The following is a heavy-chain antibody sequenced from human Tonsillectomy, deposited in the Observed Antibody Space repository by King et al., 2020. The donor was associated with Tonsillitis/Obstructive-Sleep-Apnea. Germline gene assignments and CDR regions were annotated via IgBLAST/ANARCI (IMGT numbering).Heavy chain of an antibody. Sequence: VQLQQWGAGLLKPSETLSLTCAVYVGSFSGYYWSGIRQPPWKGLDWIGEINYSGSTNYNPSLRSRVTISVDTSKNQLSLKLRSVTAAHPAVYYCARVSLRITIFGVVQRGAFDIWGQGTMVIVSS. CDR3: ARVSLRITIFGVVQRGAFDI. CDR2: INYSGST. V-gene: IGHV4-34*01. D-gene: IGHD3-3*01. CDR1: VGSFSGYY. J-gene: IGHJ3*02.